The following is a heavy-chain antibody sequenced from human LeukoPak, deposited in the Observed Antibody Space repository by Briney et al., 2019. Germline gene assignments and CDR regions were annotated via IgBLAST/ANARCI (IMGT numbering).Heavy chain of an antibody. Sequence: PGGSLRLSCTASGFTFSNSAMSWVRQAPGKGLEWVSIVSGSGDITYYADSVKGRFTISRDNSKNTLYLQMNSLRAEDTAVYYCAKTNTYVNFGYWGQGTLVTVSS. J-gene: IGHJ4*02. V-gene: IGHV3-23*01. CDR3: AKTNTYVNFGY. CDR1: GFTFSNSA. CDR2: VSGSGDIT. D-gene: IGHD5-18*01.